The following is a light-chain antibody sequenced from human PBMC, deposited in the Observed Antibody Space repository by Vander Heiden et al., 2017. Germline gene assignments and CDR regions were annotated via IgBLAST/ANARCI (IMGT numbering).Light chain of an antibody. CDR3: QSYDSSLSGYV. Sequence: QSVLTQPPSVSGAPGQRVTISCTWSTSNIGAGYEVHWYQQLPGTAPKGLIYANGNRPAGVPDRFSGSKSGTSASLAITGLQVEDEADYYCQSYDSSLSGYVFGTGTKVTVL. V-gene: IGLV1-40*01. CDR2: ANG. J-gene: IGLJ1*01. CDR1: TSNIGAGYE.